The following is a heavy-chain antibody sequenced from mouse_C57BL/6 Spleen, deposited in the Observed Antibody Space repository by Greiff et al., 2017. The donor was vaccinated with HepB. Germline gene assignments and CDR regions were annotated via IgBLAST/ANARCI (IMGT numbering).Heavy chain of an antibody. Sequence: EVQRVESGGGLVQPGGSLKLSCAASGFTFSSYGMSWVRQTPDKRLELVATINSNGGSTYYTDSVKGRFTISRDNAKNTLYLQMSSLKSEDTAMYYCARMARTINLGQGTTLTVSS. V-gene: IGHV5-6-3*01. CDR3: ARMARTIN. J-gene: IGHJ2*01. CDR2: INSNGGST. CDR1: GFTFSSYG.